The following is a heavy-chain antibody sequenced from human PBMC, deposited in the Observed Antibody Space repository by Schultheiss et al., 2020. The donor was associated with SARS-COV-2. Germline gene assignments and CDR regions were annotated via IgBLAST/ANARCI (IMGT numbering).Heavy chain of an antibody. J-gene: IGHJ6*02. D-gene: IGHD6-13*01. CDR1: GFTFSSYA. CDR3: ARAQGCSSSSCWSTHLMGFYYGMDV. CDR2: IWYDGSEK. V-gene: IGHV3-30*01. Sequence: GESLKISCAASGFTFSSYAMHWVRQAPGKGLEWVAVIWYDGSEKYYADSVKGRFTISRDNSKNTLYLQMNSLRAEDTAVYYCARAQGCSSSSCWSTHLMGFYYGMDVWGQGTTVTVSS.